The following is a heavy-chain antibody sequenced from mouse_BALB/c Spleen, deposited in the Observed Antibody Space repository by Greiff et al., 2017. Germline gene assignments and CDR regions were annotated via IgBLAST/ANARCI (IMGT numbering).Heavy chain of an antibody. V-gene: IGHV1-80*01. Sequence: VQLQQSGAELVRPGSSVKISCKASGYAFSSYWMNWVKQRPGQGLEWIGQIYPGDGDTNYNGKFKGKATLTADKSSSTAYMQLSSLTSEDSAVYFCARTVVAFDFDDWGQGTTLTVSS. CDR3: ARTVVAFDFDD. J-gene: IGHJ2*01. CDR1: GYAFSSYW. CDR2: IYPGDGDT. D-gene: IGHD1-1*01.